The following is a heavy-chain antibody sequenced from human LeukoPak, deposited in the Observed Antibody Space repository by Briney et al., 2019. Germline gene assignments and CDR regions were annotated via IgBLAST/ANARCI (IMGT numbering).Heavy chain of an antibody. J-gene: IGHJ6*03. V-gene: IGHV4-34*01. D-gene: IGHD3-10*01. CDR3: ARWASYYGSGSFGGSVNYYYYYMDV. CDR1: GGSFSGYY. Sequence: PSETLSLTCAVYGGSFSGYYWSWIRQPPGKGLEWIGEINHSGSTNYNPSLKSRVTISVDTSKNQFSLKLSSVTAADTAVYYCARWASYYGSGSFGGSVNYYYYYMDVWGKGTTVNIS. CDR2: INHSGST.